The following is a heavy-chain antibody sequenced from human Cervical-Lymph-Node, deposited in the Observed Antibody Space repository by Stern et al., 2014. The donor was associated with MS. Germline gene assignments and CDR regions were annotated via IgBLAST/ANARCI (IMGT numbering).Heavy chain of an antibody. D-gene: IGHD5-24*01. V-gene: IGHV1-69*06. CDR2: IIPIFGSA. Sequence: VQLVESGAEVRKPGSSVTVSCKASGGSFITHAFSWVRQAPGHGLEWMGGIIPIFGSAHYAQKFQGRLTLIADKATTTAYMELNSLTTEDTAVYYCATDGEMTTIGLQYWGQGTLVAVSS. CDR1: GGSFITHA. J-gene: IGHJ4*02. CDR3: ATDGEMTTIGLQY.